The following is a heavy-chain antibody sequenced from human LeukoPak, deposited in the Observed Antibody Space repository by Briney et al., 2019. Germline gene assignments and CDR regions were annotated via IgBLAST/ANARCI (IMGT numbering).Heavy chain of an antibody. J-gene: IGHJ3*01. CDR1: GFTFSTYG. CDR2: ISPDENYK. Sequence: PGTSLRLSCVASGFTFSTYGMNWVRQAPGKGLEWVAVISPDENYKYYGDSVKGRFTISRDNSKNTVELQMNSLRADDTAMYYCAKALSITMIFEALDLWGQGTMVTVSS. V-gene: IGHV3-30*18. D-gene: IGHD3-22*01. CDR3: AKALSITMIFEALDL.